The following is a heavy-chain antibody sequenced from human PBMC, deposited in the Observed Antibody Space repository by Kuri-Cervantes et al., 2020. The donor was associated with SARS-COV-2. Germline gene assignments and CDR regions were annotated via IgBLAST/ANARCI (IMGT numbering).Heavy chain of an antibody. D-gene: IGHD3-16*01. Sequence: SGPTLVKPTQTLTLTCTFSGFSLSTSGMCVSWIRQPPGKRLEWIGEIYHSGSTNYNPSLKSRVTISVDKSKNQFSLKLSSVTAADTAVYYCAGGGDGGADYWGQGTLVTCSS. J-gene: IGHJ4*02. CDR1: GFSLSTSGM. CDR2: IYHSGST. CDR3: AGGGDGGADY. V-gene: IGHV4-4*02.